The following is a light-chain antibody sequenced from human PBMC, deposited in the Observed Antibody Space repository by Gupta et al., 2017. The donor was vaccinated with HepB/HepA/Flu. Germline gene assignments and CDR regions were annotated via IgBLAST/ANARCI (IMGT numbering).Light chain of an antibody. Sequence: DLVMTHSPDFLSVSLGGRAAINCKSSQSVLYSSNNKNYLAWYQQKPGQPPKLLIYWASTRESGVPDRFSGSGSGTDFTLTISSLQAEDVAVYYCQQYYSTPITFGQGTRLEIK. CDR2: WAS. CDR3: QQYYSTPIT. V-gene: IGKV4-1*01. CDR1: QSVLYSSNNKNY. J-gene: IGKJ5*01.